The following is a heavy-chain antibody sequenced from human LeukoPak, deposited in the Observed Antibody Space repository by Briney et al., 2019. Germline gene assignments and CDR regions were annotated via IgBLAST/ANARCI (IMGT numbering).Heavy chain of an antibody. V-gene: IGHV1-46*01. J-gene: IGHJ6*03. D-gene: IGHD3-10*01. CDR3: ARDPGSYYYYMDV. Sequence: ASVKVSCKASGYTFTSYYMHWVRQAPGQGLEWMGIINPSGGSTSYAQKFQGRVTMTRDMSTSTVYMELSSLRSEDTAVCYCARDPGSYYYYMDVWGKGTTVTVSS. CDR2: INPSGGST. CDR1: GYTFTSYY.